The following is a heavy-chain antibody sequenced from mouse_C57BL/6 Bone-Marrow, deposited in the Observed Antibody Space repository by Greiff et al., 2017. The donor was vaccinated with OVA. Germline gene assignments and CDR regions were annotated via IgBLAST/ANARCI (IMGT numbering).Heavy chain of an antibody. V-gene: IGHV10-1*01. D-gene: IGHD2-2*01. CDR1: GFSFNTYA. J-gene: IGHJ4*01. CDR3: VRHLIYYGSGSAMDY. Sequence: EVMLVESGGGLVQPKGSLKLSCAASGFSFNTYAMNWVRQAPGKGLEWVARIRSKSNNYATYYADSVKDRFTISRDDSESMLYLQMNNLKTEDTAMYYCVRHLIYYGSGSAMDYWGQGTSVTVSS. CDR2: IRSKSNNYAT.